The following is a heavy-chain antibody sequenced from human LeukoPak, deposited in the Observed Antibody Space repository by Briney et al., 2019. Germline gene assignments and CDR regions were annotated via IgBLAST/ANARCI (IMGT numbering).Heavy chain of an antibody. D-gene: IGHD3-10*01. CDR3: TTLYGSGSYYSLKKVDY. CDR1: GFTFSNAW. Sequence: PGGSLRLSCAASGFTFSNAWMSWVRQAPGKGLEWVGRIKSKTDGGTTDYAAPVKGRFTISRDDSKNTLYLQMNSLKTEDTAVYYCTTLYGSGSYYSLKKVDYWGQGTLVTVSS. J-gene: IGHJ4*02. V-gene: IGHV3-15*01. CDR2: IKSKTDGGTT.